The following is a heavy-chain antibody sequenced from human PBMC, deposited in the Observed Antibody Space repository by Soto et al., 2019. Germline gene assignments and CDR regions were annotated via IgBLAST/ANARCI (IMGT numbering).Heavy chain of an antibody. Sequence: GGSLRLSCVASGFTFSRCAMSWVRQAPGMGLEWVAAISGTGATTYSADSVKGRFTISRDNSKNTVHLQMNSLRAEDTAVYFCAKRSLVGAADFESWGQGTLVTVSS. V-gene: IGHV3-23*01. CDR1: GFTFSRCA. D-gene: IGHD1-26*01. J-gene: IGHJ4*02. CDR3: AKRSLVGAADFES. CDR2: ISGTGATT.